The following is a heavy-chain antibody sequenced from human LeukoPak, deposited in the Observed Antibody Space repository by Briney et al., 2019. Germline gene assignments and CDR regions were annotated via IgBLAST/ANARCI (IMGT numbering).Heavy chain of an antibody. CDR1: GVSISSYY. D-gene: IGHD3-10*01. Sequence: PSQTLSLTCTVFGVSISSYYWSWIRQPPRKGLEWIGYIYYSGSTNYNPSLKSRVTMSVDTSKNQLSLKLSSVTAADTAVYYCATMVQGIYTYFGSWGQGNLVAVSS. V-gene: IGHV4-59*01. CDR2: IYYSGST. J-gene: IGHJ4*02. CDR3: ATMVQGIYTYFGS.